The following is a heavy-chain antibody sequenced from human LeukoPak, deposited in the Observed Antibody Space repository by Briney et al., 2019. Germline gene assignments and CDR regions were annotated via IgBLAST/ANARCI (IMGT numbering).Heavy chain of an antibody. J-gene: IGHJ6*03. Sequence: ASVKVSCKASGYTFTSYGISWVRQAPGQGLEWMGWISAYNGNTNYAQKLQGRVTMTTDTSTSTAYMELRSLRSDDTAVYYCARDHCSSTSCPGHYYYYMDVWGKGTTVTVSS. CDR2: ISAYNGNT. D-gene: IGHD2-2*01. CDR1: GYTFTSYG. CDR3: ARDHCSSTSCPGHYYYYMDV. V-gene: IGHV1-18*01.